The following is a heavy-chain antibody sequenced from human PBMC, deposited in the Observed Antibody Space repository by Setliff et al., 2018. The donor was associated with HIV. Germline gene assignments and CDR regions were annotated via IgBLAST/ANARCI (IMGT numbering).Heavy chain of an antibody. D-gene: IGHD2-2*01. Sequence: GGSLRLSCAASEFTVSSNYMSWVRQAPGKGLEWVSSISGSGYPYYADSVKGRFTISRDNSKNTLYLQMNSLRAEDTAVYYCARRAYCSSTTCFDNWGQGTLVTVSS. CDR1: EFTVSSNY. V-gene: IGHV3-66*04. CDR2: ISGSGYP. CDR3: ARRAYCSSTTCFDN. J-gene: IGHJ4*02.